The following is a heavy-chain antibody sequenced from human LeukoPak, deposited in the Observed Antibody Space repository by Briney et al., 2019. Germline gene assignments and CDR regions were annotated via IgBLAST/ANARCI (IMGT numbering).Heavy chain of an antibody. Sequence: ASVKVSCKASGYTFTSYGINWVRQATGQGLEWMGWMNPNSGNTGYAQKFQGRVAMTRNTSISTAYMELSSLRYEDTAVYYCARAANWHDDDWFDPWGQGTLVTVSS. CDR3: ARAANWHDDDWFDP. V-gene: IGHV1-8*02. J-gene: IGHJ5*02. CDR1: GYTFTSYG. D-gene: IGHD1-1*01. CDR2: MNPNSGNT.